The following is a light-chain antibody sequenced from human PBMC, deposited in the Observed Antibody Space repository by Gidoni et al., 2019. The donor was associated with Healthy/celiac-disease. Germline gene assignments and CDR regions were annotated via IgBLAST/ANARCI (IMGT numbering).Light chain of an antibody. CDR1: QSVSSY. Sequence: EIVLPPYPATMSLSPGERDTLSCRASQSVSSYLPWYHQKPGQAPRLVLYDASNRATGIPARFSGSGSGTDFTLTISRLEPEDFSVYYSQQRSTWPPMTTFGQXTKLEIK. CDR2: DAS. J-gene: IGKJ2*01. CDR3: QQRSTWPPMTT. V-gene: IGKV3-11*01.